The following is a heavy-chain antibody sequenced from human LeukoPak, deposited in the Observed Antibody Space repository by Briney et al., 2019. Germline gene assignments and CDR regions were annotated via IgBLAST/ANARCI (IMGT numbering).Heavy chain of an antibody. V-gene: IGHV4-59*01. Sequence: SETLSLTCTVSGGSISSYYWSWIRQPPGKGLEWTGYIYYSGSTDYNPSLKSRVTISVDTSKNQFSLKLSSVTAADTAVYYCARTLRRSSSWYPNGGYFDYWGQGTLVTVSS. J-gene: IGHJ4*02. D-gene: IGHD6-13*01. CDR3: ARTLRRSSSWYPNGGYFDY. CDR2: IYYSGST. CDR1: GGSISSYY.